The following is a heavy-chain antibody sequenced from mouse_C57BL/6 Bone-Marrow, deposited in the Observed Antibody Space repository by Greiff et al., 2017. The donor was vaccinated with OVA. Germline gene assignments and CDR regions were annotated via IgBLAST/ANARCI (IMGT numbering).Heavy chain of an antibody. D-gene: IGHD3-2*02. CDR3: ARGGSSGYGRFAY. V-gene: IGHV1-85*01. J-gene: IGHJ3*01. CDR2: IYPRDGST. Sequence: LQESGPELVKPGASVKLSCKASGYTFTSYDINWVKQRPGQGLEWIGWIYPRDGSTKYNEKFKGKATLTVDTSSSTAYMELHSLTSEDSAVYFCARGGSSGYGRFAYWGQGTLVTVSA. CDR1: GYTFTSYD.